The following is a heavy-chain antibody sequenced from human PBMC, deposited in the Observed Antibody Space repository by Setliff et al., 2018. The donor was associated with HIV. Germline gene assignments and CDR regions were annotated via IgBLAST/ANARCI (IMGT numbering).Heavy chain of an antibody. CDR3: ARVVDRDYDFWSAYEY. CDR1: GYTFTDFW. J-gene: IGHJ4*02. Sequence: ASVKVSCKISGYTFTDFWINWVRQATGQGLEWMGWMNPKSGNTGYAQRFQGRVTMTRDTSTSTVYMELSWLTSDDTAVYYCARVVDRDYDFWSAYEYWGQGTMVTVSS. CDR2: MNPKSGNT. D-gene: IGHD3-3*01. V-gene: IGHV1-8*02.